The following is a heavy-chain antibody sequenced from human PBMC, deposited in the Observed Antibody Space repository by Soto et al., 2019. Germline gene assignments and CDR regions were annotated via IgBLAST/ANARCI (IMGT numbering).Heavy chain of an antibody. D-gene: IGHD4-17*01. CDR1: GITISNYP. CDR2: ISGSGDTT. J-gene: IGHJ4*02. Sequence: DVRLVESGGGLVQPGGSLRLSCAASGITISNYPMSWVRQAPGKGLDWVSGISGSGDTTYYADSAKGRFIISKDISKNSLFLQLDSLRVEDSALYFCVKDDGGYPSTAPHWGQGTLVTVSP. CDR3: VKDDGGYPSTAPH. V-gene: IGHV3-23*04.